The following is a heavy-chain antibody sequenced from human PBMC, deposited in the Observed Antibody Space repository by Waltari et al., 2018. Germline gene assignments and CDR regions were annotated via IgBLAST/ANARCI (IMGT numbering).Heavy chain of an antibody. Sequence: QVQLVESGGGVVQPGGSLRLSCAASGFTFSNFGMHWVRQAPGKGLGWGALIWFDGSDKFDAASVRGRFTISRDNSKRTLHLDMNNLKVDDTAMYYCAKDAFGNTYRDLWGQGTLVTVSS. J-gene: IGHJ4*02. V-gene: IGHV3-30*02. D-gene: IGHD3-10*01. CDR3: AKDAFGNTYRDL. CDR1: GFTFSNFG. CDR2: IWFDGSDK.